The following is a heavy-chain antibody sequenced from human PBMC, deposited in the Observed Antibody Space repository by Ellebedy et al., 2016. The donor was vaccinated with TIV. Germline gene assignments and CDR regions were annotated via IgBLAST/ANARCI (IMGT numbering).Heavy chain of an antibody. CDR2: INWNGRSI. CDR3: ARVMSYGSGSYVGNFDF. D-gene: IGHD3-10*01. J-gene: IGHJ4*02. V-gene: IGHV3-20*04. Sequence: GESLKISCAASGFTFDDYGMTWVRQAPGKGLEWVSGINWNGRSIDYADSMKGRFTISRDNAKNSLYLQMSSLRAEDTAFYYCARVMSYGSGSYVGNFDFWGQGTLVTVSS. CDR1: GFTFDDYG.